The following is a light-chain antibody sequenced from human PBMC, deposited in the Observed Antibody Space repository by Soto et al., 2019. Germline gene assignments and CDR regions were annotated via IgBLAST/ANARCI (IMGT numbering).Light chain of an antibody. V-gene: IGLV4-69*01. CDR2: LNSDGSH. CDR3: QTWGTGIWV. Sequence: QLVLTQSPSASASLGASVKLTCTLSSGHSSYAIAWHQQQPEKGPRYLMKLNSDGSHSKGDGIPDRFSGSRSGAERYLTISSLQCEDEADYACQTWGTGIWVFGGGTKLTLL. J-gene: IGLJ3*02. CDR1: SGHSSYA.